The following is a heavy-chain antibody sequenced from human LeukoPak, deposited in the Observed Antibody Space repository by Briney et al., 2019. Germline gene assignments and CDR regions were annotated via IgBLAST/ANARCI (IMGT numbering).Heavy chain of an antibody. CDR2: ISSSSSYT. J-gene: IGHJ4*02. V-gene: IGHV3-11*05. CDR1: GFTFSDYY. Sequence: PGGSLRHSCAASGFTFSDYYMSWIRQAPGKGLEWVSYISSSSSYTNYADSVKGRFTISRDNAKNSLYLQMNSLRAEDTAVYYCARDGSGSSIVADYWGQGTLVTVSS. D-gene: IGHD1-26*01. CDR3: ARDGSGSSIVADY.